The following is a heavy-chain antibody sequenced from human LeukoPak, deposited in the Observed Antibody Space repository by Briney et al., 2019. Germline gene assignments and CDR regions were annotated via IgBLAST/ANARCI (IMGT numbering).Heavy chain of an antibody. CDR3: ARRLTRRDGYAT. J-gene: IGHJ5*02. CDR1: GYTFTSYG. V-gene: IGHV1-2*02. D-gene: IGHD5-24*01. Sequence: ASVKVSCKASGYTFTSYGISWVRQAPGQGLEWMGWINPNSGGTNYAQKFQGRVTMTRDTSISTAYMELSRLRSDDTAVYYCARRLTRRDGYATWGQGTLVTVSS. CDR2: INPNSGGT.